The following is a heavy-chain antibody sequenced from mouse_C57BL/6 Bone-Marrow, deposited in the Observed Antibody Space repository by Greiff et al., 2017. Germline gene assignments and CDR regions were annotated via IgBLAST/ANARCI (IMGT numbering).Heavy chain of an antibody. CDR1: GYTFTSYG. CDR2: IYPRSGNT. Sequence: QVQLQQSGAELARPGASVKLSCKASGYTFTSYGISWVKQRTGQGLEWIGEIYPRSGNTYYNEKFKGKATLTADKSSSTAYMELRSLTSEDYAVYFCARDDGYPLYYYAMDYWGQGTSVTVSS. D-gene: IGHD2-3*01. J-gene: IGHJ4*01. V-gene: IGHV1-81*01. CDR3: ARDDGYPLYYYAMDY.